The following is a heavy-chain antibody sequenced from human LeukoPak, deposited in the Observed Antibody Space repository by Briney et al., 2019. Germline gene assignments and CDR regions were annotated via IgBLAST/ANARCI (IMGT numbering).Heavy chain of an antibody. Sequence: PGGSLRLSCAASGFTFSSYSMNWVRQAPGKGLEWVSSISSSSSYIYYTDSVKGRFTISRDNAKNSLYLQMNSLRAEDTAVYYCATTVAGTADYWGQGTLVTVSS. J-gene: IGHJ4*02. V-gene: IGHV3-21*01. CDR3: ATTVAGTADY. CDR1: GFTFSSYS. D-gene: IGHD6-19*01. CDR2: ISSSSSYI.